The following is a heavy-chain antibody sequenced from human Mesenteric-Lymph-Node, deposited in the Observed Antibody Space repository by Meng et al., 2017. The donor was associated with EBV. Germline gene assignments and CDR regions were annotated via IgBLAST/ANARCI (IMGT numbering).Heavy chain of an antibody. CDR2: IYGADDE. J-gene: IGHJ5*02. D-gene: IGHD6-13*01. CDR3: APSGSSWFFFWWFDP. Sequence: LACTLLGFSLTPTRAGVVWLPQPPGKALEWLARIYGADDETYNPSLKHRLTITKDTSKNQVVLTQTNRDPVDTGTYYCAPSGSSWFFFWWFDPWGPGTLVTVSS. V-gene: IGHV2-5*02. CDR1: GFSLTPTRAG.